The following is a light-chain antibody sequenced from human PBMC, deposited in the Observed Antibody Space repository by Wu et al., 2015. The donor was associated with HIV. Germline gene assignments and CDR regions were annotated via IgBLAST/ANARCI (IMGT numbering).Light chain of an antibody. CDR1: QSVKSSY. CDR3: QQYGSLPVT. CDR2: GAS. Sequence: ENVLRQSPRTLSLSPGERGIFSCWASQSVKSSYLAWYQQKSGQAPRLLISGASSRATGIPDRFSGSGFGTQFNLIISEVEPEDFAVYYCQQYGSLPVTFGQGTRLEIK. V-gene: IGKV3-20*01. J-gene: IGKJ5*01.